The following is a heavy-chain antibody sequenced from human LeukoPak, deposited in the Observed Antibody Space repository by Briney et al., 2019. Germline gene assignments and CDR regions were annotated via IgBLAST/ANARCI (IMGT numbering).Heavy chain of an antibody. CDR2: INHSGST. CDR1: GGSLSGYY. V-gene: IGHV4-34*01. J-gene: IGHJ5*02. CDR3: ARAGRAGTRKPRPSLFDP. Sequence: SETLSLTCAVYGGSLSGYYWSWSRQPPGKGLEWIGEINHSGSTNYNPSLKSRVTISVDTSKNQFSLQLSSVAAADTAVCYCARAGRAGTRKPRPSLFDPWGQGTLLTVPS. D-gene: IGHD6-19*01.